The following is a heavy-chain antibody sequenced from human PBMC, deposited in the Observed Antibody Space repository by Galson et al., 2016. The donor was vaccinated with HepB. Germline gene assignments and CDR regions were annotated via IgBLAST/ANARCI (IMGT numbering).Heavy chain of an antibody. CDR1: GDSISSDNC. V-gene: IGHV4-4*02. CDR3: ARAPNIVTSKFDY. CDR2: LFHRGSA. J-gene: IGHJ4*02. Sequence: SETLSLTCAVSGDSISSDNCWSWARQFPGKGLEWIGELFHRGSANYNPSLGSRVTISVDKSKNQFSLKMSSMTAADTAVYFCARAPNIVTSKFDYWGQGIRVTVSS. D-gene: IGHD5-12*01.